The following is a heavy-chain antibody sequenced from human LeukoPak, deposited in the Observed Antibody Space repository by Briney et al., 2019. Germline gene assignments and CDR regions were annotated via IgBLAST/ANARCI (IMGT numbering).Heavy chain of an antibody. CDR1: GPYMNNKF. J-gene: IGHJ4*02. CDR2: IYSSGSA. V-gene: IGHV4-59*08. Sequence: SETLSLTCTVWGPYMNNKFGMGIGQPPGKGLEWIGYIYSSGSANYNPSLKSRVIISGDTYKKQISQNKTCVSGAHTAVLFCARQRDYYDTGGQGTLVAVS. CDR3: ARQRDYYDT. D-gene: IGHD3-22*01.